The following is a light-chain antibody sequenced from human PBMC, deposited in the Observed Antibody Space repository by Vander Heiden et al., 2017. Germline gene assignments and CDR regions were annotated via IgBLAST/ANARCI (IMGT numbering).Light chain of an antibody. V-gene: IGLV2-8*01. Sequence: QSALTQPPSASGSPGQSVTISCTGTSSDVGAYTYVSWYQQHPGKAPTLIIYDVTKRPSGVPDRFSGSKSGNTAFLTVSGLQAEDEADYYCSSHAGSSAVFGGGTTVTVL. CDR2: DVT. CDR3: SSHAGSSAV. CDR1: SSDVGAYTY. J-gene: IGLJ3*02.